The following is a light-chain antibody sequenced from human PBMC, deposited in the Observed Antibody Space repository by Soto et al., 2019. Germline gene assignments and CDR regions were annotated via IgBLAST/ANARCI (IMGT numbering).Light chain of an antibody. CDR1: ESVDSN. Sequence: EIVMTQSPATLSVSPGGRATLSCRASESVDSNVAWYQQKFGQPPRLSIYKASSRATCIPARFSGSGSGTEFNHTISRLQAEDVAVYYGTQCILRLHTFGQGTK. J-gene: IGKJ2*01. CDR3: TQCILRLHT. V-gene: IGKV3D-15*01. CDR2: KAS.